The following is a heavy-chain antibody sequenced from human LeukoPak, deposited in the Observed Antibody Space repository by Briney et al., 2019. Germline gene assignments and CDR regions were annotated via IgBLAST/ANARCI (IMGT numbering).Heavy chain of an antibody. V-gene: IGHV4-34*01. J-gene: IGHJ4*02. Sequence: PSETLSLACAVYGGSFSGYYRSWTRPPPGKGREWIGEIDYSGRTNYNPSLKSRVTISVDTSKNQFSLKLSSVTAADTAVYYCARGEGYCSSTSCYYFDYWGQETLVTVSS. D-gene: IGHD2-2*01. CDR3: ARGEGYCSSTSCYYFDY. CDR2: IDYSGRT. CDR1: GGSFSGYY.